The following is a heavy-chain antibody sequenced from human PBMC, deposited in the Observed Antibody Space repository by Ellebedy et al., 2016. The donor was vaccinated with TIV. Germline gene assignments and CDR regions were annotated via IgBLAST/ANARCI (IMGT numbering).Heavy chain of an antibody. D-gene: IGHD1-26*01. CDR1: GFTVSSYS. V-gene: IGHV3-23*01. CDR2: ISGSGGST. Sequence: GGSLRLXCAASGFTVSSYSMNWVRQAPGKGLEWVSAISGSGGSTYYADSVKGRFTISRDNSKNTLYLQMNSLRAEDTAVYYCAKDRWELLGSDYWGQGTLFTVSS. CDR3: AKDRWELLGSDY. J-gene: IGHJ4*02.